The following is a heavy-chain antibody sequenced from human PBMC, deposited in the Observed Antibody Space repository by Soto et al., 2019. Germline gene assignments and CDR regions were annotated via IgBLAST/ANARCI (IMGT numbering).Heavy chain of an antibody. Sequence: SETLSLTCTVAGGSISSSTYYWGWIRQPPGKGLEWIGSIYHSGSTYYNPSLRSRVTTSVDTSKNQFSLRLSSVTAADTAVYYCARGGDCISTSCYTRSYPRRQGTPVTVSS. CDR3: ARGGDCISTSCYTRSYP. D-gene: IGHD2-2*02. CDR2: IYHSGST. V-gene: IGHV4-39*01. CDR1: GGSISSSTYY. J-gene: IGHJ5*02.